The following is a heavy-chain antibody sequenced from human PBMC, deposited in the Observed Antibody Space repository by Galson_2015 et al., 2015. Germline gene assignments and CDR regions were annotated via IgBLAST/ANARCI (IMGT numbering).Heavy chain of an antibody. CDR1: GFTFNNYQ. CDR2: ITSSGSTI. J-gene: IGHJ5*02. V-gene: IGHV3-48*03. CDR3: ASKNWNDVNWFDP. D-gene: IGHD1-1*01. Sequence: SLRLSCAASGFTFNNYQMNWVRQAPGKGLEWVSYITSSGSTIYYAHSVKGRFTISRGNAKNSLCLQMNSLRAEDTAVYYCASKNWNDVNWFDPWGQGTLVTVSS.